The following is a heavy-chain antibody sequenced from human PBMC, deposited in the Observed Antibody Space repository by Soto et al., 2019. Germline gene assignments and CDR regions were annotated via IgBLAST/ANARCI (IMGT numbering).Heavy chain of an antibody. J-gene: IGHJ4*02. CDR1: GFSISSYY. V-gene: IGHV4-59*01. CDR3: ARSRGGYFDY. Sequence: QVQLQESGPGLVKPSETLSLTCTVSGFSISSYYLGLIRQPPGKGLEWIGYIYYSGSTNYNPSLKSRVTISVDTSKNQFSLKLSSVTAADTAVYYCARSRGGYFDYWGQGTLVTVSS. CDR2: IYYSGST. D-gene: IGHD3-22*01.